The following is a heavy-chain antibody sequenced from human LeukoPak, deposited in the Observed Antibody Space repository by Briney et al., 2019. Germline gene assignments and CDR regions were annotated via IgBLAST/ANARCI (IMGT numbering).Heavy chain of an antibody. CDR3: AMAVIGSGWTLDY. Sequence: PGGSLRLSCAACGFTFISYAMSWVRQAPGKGLEWVSTISGSGGRTSYADSVKGRFTISRDNSKNTLYLQVNSLRVEDTAVYYCAMAVIGSGWTLDYWGQGTLVTVSS. CDR2: ISGSGGRT. CDR1: GFTFISYA. D-gene: IGHD6-19*01. V-gene: IGHV3-23*01. J-gene: IGHJ4*02.